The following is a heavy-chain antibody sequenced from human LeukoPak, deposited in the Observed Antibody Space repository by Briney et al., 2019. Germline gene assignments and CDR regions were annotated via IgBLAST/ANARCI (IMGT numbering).Heavy chain of an antibody. D-gene: IGHD3-22*01. CDR3: ARETDSSGYRVDY. CDR2: ISSSGSTI. J-gene: IGHJ4*02. V-gene: IGHV3-11*04. CDR1: GFTFSDYY. Sequence: PGGSLRLSCAASGFTFSDYYMSWIRQAPGKGLEWVSYISSSGSTIYYADSVKGRFTISRDNAKNSLFLQMNSLRAEDTAVYYCARETDSSGYRVDYWGQGTLVTVSS.